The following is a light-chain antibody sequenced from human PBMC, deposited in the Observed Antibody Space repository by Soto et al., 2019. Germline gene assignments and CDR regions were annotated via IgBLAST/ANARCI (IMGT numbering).Light chain of an antibody. CDR2: EVN. J-gene: IGLJ1*01. CDR3: SSFAVSNSFA. CDR1: SNDVGGYNY. Sequence: QSALTQPPSASGSPGQSVTISCTGTSNDVGGYNYVSWYQQHPGKAPKLMICEVNKRPSGVPDRFSGSKSGNTASLTVSGLQAEDEADYYCSSFAVSNSFAFGTGTKVTVL. V-gene: IGLV2-8*01.